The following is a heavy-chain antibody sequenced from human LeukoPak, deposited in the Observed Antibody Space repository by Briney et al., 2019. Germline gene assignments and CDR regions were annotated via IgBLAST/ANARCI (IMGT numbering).Heavy chain of an antibody. CDR3: AKETSARDRRGWLQLGGVDY. CDR1: GYTFTGYY. J-gene: IGHJ4*02. D-gene: IGHD5-24*01. V-gene: IGHV1-2*02. CDR2: INPNSGGT. Sequence: ASVKVSCKASGYTFTGYYMHWVRQAPGQGLEWMGWINPNSGGTNYAQKFQGRVTMTRDTSTSTVYMELSSLRSEDTAVYYCAKETSARDRRGWLQLGGVDYWGQGTLVTVSS.